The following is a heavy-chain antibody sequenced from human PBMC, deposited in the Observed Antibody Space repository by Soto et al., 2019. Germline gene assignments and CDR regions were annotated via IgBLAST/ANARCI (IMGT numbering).Heavy chain of an antibody. CDR1: GGSVSTGGYY. J-gene: IGHJ4*02. Sequence: QVQLQESGPGLVKPSQTLSLTCTVSGGSVSTGGYYWTWIRQHPGKGLEWIGYIYYSGSTYYNPSLKSRVTISVDTSKNQFSLKLSSVTAADTAVYYCARGLSVTLFDNRGQGTLVTVSS. CDR2: IYYSGST. CDR3: ARGLSVTLFDN. V-gene: IGHV4-31*03. D-gene: IGHD4-17*01.